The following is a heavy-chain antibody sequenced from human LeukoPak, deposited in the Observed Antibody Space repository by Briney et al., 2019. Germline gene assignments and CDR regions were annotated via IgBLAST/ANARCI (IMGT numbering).Heavy chain of an antibody. J-gene: IGHJ4*02. V-gene: IGHV3-7*01. Sequence: GGSLRLSCAASRFTLSTYWMSWVRQAPGKGLEWVAHIKQDGSQEYYVDSVKGRFTISRDSAKNSLYLQMNSLRAEDTAVYYCARGVPYDSWSGPHYSDYWGQGTLVTVSP. CDR3: ARGVPYDSWSGPHYSDY. CDR2: IKQDGSQE. CDR1: RFTLSTYW. D-gene: IGHD3-3*01.